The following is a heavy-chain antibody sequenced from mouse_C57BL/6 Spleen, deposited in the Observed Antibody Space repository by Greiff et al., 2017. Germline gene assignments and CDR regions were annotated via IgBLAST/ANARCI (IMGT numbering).Heavy chain of an antibody. D-gene: IGHD2-4*01. Sequence: QVQLKQSGAELAKPGASVKLSCKASGYTFTSYWMHWVKQRPGQGLEWIGYINPSSGYTKYNQKFKDKATLTADKSSRTAYMQLSSLTYEDSAVYYCARGDYGGYYFDYWGQGTTLTVSS. CDR2: INPSSGYT. CDR3: ARGDYGGYYFDY. J-gene: IGHJ2*01. CDR1: GYTFTSYW. V-gene: IGHV1-7*01.